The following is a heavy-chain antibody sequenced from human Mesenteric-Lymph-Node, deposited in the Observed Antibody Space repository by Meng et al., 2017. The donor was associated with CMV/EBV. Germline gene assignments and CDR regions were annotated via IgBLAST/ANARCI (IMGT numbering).Heavy chain of an antibody. CDR1: GYTFASYA. CDR3: ARDLSSSWYSWFDY. D-gene: IGHD6-13*01. J-gene: IGHJ4*02. V-gene: IGHV1-3*01. CDR2: INAATGTT. Sequence: SGYTFASYAMPWVRQSPGQRLVWFAWINAATGTTQYSRKFQVRVTITRDTSASTAYMELSSLRSDATAVYYCARDLSSSWYSWFDYWGQGTLVTVSS.